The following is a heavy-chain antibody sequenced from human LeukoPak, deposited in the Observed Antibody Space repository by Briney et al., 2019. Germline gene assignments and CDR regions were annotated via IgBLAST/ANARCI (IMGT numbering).Heavy chain of an antibody. Sequence: GGSLRLSCAASGFIFSNYAIHWVRQAPGKGLEWVAVISYDGSNKYYADSVKGRFTISRDNARNSMYLQMNSLRAEDTAMYYCGRVGGRSVAAKGDAFDIWGQGTMVTVSS. D-gene: IGHD6-6*01. V-gene: IGHV3-30*04. CDR2: ISYDGSNK. CDR3: GRVGGRSVAAKGDAFDI. CDR1: GFIFSNYA. J-gene: IGHJ3*02.